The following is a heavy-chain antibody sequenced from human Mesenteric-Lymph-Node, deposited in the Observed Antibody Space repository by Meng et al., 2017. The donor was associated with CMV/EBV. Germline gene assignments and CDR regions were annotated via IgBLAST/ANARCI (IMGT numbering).Heavy chain of an antibody. J-gene: IGHJ4*02. CDR2: ISGSGTTK. Sequence: GGSLRLSCVASGFPFSDYYMSWIRQTPGKGLEWVSYISGSGTTKYYADSVKGRYTITRDNAKNSLYLQMNSLRAEDTAVYYCARVGRFLEWFLDYWGQGTAVTVSS. D-gene: IGHD3-3*01. CDR1: GFPFSDYY. V-gene: IGHV3-11*04. CDR3: ARVGRFLEWFLDY.